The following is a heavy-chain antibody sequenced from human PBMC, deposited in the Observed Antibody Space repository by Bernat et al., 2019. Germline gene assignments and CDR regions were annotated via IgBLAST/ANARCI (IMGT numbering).Heavy chain of an antibody. Sequence: QVQLVESGGGEVQPGRSLRLSCAASGFTFSSYGMHWVRQAPGKGLEWVAVISYDGSNKYYADSVKGRFTISRDNSKNTLYLQMNSLRAEDTAVYYCAKDPYSGSYQRGPAETWFDPWGQGTLVTVSS. CDR3: AKDPYSGSYQRGPAETWFDP. CDR1: GFTFSSYG. D-gene: IGHD1-26*01. CDR2: ISYDGSNK. J-gene: IGHJ5*02. V-gene: IGHV3-30*18.